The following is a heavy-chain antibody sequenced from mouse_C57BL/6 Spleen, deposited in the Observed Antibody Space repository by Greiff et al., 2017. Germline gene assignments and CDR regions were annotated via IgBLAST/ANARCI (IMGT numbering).Heavy chain of an antibody. D-gene: IGHD4-1*01. CDR3: ARDRDNWDPWFAY. V-gene: IGHV5-4*01. J-gene: IGHJ3*01. CDR1: GFTFSSYA. CDR2: ISDGGSYT. Sequence: DVHLVESGGGLVKPGGSLKLSCAASGFTFSSYAMSWVRQTPEKRLEWVATISDGGSYTYYPDNVKGRFTISRDNAKNNMYLQMIHLKSEDTAMYYCARDRDNWDPWFAYWGQGTLVTVSA.